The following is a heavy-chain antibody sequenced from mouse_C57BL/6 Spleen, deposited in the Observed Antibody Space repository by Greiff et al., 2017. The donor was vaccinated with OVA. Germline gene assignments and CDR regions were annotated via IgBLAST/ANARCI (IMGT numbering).Heavy chain of an antibody. CDR3: ARENWDGFDY. CDR1: GYSITSGYY. D-gene: IGHD4-1*01. V-gene: IGHV3-6*01. J-gene: IGHJ2*01. CDR2: ISYDGST. Sequence: DVKLQESGPGLVKPSQSLTLTCSVTGYSITSGYYWNWIRPFPGNKLELMGYISYDGSTNYNPSLKNRISITRATSKNQFFLKLNSVTTEDTATYYCARENWDGFDYWGQGTTLTVSS.